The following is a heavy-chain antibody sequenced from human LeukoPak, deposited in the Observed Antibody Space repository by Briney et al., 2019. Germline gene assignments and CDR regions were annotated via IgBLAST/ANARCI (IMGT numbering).Heavy chain of an antibody. CDR1: GGSISSSSYY. Sequence: TSETLSLTCTVSGGSISSSSYYWGWIRQPPGKGLEWIGSIYYSGSTNYNPSLKSRVTISVDTSKNQFSLKLSSVTAADTAVYYCARSDPYSSGWPLGYWGQGTLVTVSS. CDR3: ARSDPYSSGWPLGY. CDR2: IYYSGST. V-gene: IGHV4-39*07. D-gene: IGHD6-19*01. J-gene: IGHJ4*02.